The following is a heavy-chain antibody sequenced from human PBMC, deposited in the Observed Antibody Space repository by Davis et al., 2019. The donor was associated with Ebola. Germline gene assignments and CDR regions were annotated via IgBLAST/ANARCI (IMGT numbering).Heavy chain of an antibody. V-gene: IGHV3-7*01. CDR3: ARADRRISIVGPTGGMDV. CDR2: IKQDGSEK. J-gene: IGHJ6*02. Sequence: PGGSLRLSCAASGFTFSSYWMSWVRQAPGKGLEWVANIKQDGSEKYYVDSVKGRFTISRDNAKNSLYLQMNSLRAEDTAVYYCARADRRISIVGPTGGMDVWGQGTTVTVSS. D-gene: IGHD1-26*01. CDR1: GFTFSSYW.